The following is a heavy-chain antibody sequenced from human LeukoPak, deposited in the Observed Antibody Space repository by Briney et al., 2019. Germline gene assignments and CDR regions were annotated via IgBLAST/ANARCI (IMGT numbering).Heavy chain of an antibody. D-gene: IGHD3-22*01. CDR3: ARNYYDSSGYYDY. J-gene: IGHJ4*02. CDR2: INPNSGGT. Sequence: ASVKVSCKASGYTFTGYYMHWVRQAPGQGLEWMGWINPNSGGTNYAQKFQGRVTMTRDTSISTAYMELSRLRSDDAAVYYCARNYYDSSGYYDYWGQGTLVTVSS. V-gene: IGHV1-2*02. CDR1: GYTFTGYY.